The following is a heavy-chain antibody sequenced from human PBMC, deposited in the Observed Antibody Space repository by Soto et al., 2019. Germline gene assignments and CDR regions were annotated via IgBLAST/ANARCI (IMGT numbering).Heavy chain of an antibody. CDR3: TGYYDSSGPGEGFWNWFDP. CDR2: ISSSGDNT. CDR1: GFTFSNYV. Sequence: GGSLRLSCAASGFTFSNYVMSWVRQAPGRGLEWVSSISSSGDNTYYADSVKGRFTISRDNAKNTLYLQMNSLRAEDTAVYYCTGYYDSSGPGEGFWNWFDPWGQGTLVTVSS. J-gene: IGHJ5*02. V-gene: IGHV3-23*01. D-gene: IGHD3-22*01.